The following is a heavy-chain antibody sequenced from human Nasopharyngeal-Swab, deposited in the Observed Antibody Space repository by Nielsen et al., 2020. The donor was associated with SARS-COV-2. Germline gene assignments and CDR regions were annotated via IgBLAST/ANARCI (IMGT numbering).Heavy chain of an antibody. CDR2: IDTAGDT. J-gene: IGHJ6*02. Sequence: GESLKISCAASGLTFSSYDMHWVRQPPGKGLEWVSTIDTAGDTYCPGSVKGRFTISREKAKNSLYLQMNSLRVGDTAVYYCAGGQPGTTGTTYGMDVWGQGTTVTVSS. CDR1: GLTFSSYD. CDR3: AGGQPGTTGTTYGMDV. D-gene: IGHD1-1*01. V-gene: IGHV3-13*01.